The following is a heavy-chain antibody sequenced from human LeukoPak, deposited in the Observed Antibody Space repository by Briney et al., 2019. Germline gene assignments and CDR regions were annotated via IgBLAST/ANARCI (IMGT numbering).Heavy chain of an antibody. D-gene: IGHD5-18*01. V-gene: IGHV3-30*02. CDR2: IQYDRTNE. Sequence: GGSLRLSCAASAFTFSSHGMHWVRQAPGKGLEWVAYIQYDRTNEQYAHSVKGRFRISRDNSNNILYLQMNSLRTEDTAVYYCARGYSYGASGFDYWGQGTLVTVSS. J-gene: IGHJ4*02. CDR1: AFTFSSHG. CDR3: ARGYSYGASGFDY.